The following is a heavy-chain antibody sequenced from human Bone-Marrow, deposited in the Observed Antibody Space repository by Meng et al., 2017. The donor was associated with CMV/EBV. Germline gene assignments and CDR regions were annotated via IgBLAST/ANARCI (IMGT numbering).Heavy chain of an antibody. CDR3: ACDGLGADGQPDY. Sequence: GASLKISCAASGFIFSDYYMSWIRQAPGKGLEWVSYISSNDTTIYYADSVKGRFTISRDNAKNSLSLQMNSLRAEDTAVYYCACDGLGADGQPDYWGQGTLVTVSS. CDR2: ISSNDTTI. CDR1: GFIFSDYY. V-gene: IGHV3-11*01. J-gene: IGHJ4*02. D-gene: IGHD1-26*01.